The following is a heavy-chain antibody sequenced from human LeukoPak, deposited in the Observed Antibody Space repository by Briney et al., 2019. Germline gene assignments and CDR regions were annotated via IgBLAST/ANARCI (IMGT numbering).Heavy chain of an antibody. CDR3: AKAVKGYRYFNY. V-gene: IGHV3-23*01. CDR2: ISGSVGST. J-gene: IGHJ4*02. D-gene: IGHD3-16*02. CDR1: GFTVSNYA. Sequence: GGSLRLSCAASGFTVSNYAMTWVRQAPGKGLEWVSSISGSVGSTYYADSVKGRFTISRDSSKNTLFVQMHSLRAEDTAVYYCAKAVKGYRYFNYWGQGTLVTVSS.